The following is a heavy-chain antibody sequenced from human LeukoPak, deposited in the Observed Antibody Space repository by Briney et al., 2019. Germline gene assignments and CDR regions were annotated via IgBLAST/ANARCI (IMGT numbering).Heavy chain of an antibody. D-gene: IGHD3-22*01. V-gene: IGHV4-39*07. CDR1: GFTFSSYG. CDR3: ARVYYHDSSGYFLEYYFDY. CDR2: IYYGGST. J-gene: IGHJ4*02. Sequence: PGGSLRLSCAASGFTFSSYGMHWIRQPPGKGLEWIGSIYYGGSTYYNPSLKSRVTISVDTSKNQFSLKLSSVTAADTAVYHCARVYYHDSSGYFLEYYFDYWGQGTLVTVSS.